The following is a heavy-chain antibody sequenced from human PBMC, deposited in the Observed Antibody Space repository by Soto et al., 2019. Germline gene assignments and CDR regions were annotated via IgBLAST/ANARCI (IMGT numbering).Heavy chain of an antibody. V-gene: IGHV3-74*02. CDR3: ARGLTGTTAY. Sequence: EVQLVESGGGLIQPGGSLRLSCAASGFTVSSHYMSWVRQAPGKGLEWVSRINSDGSSTSYADSVKGRFTISRDNAKNTLYLQMNSLRAEDTAVYYCARGLTGTTAYWGQGTLVTVSS. CDR1: GFTVSSHY. D-gene: IGHD1-7*01. CDR2: INSDGSST. J-gene: IGHJ4*02.